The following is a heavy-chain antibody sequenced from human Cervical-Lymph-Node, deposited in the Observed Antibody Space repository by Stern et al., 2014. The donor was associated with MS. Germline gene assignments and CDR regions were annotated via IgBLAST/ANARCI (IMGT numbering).Heavy chain of an antibody. CDR2: ISTDGSTT. D-gene: IGHD3-10*01. CDR3: AREATYYDGSGPLHGMDV. Sequence: VQLVESGGGVVQPGRSLRLSCAASGFTFSSYAMHWVRQAPGKGLEWVAVISTDGSTTYYAETVKGRFTISRDKSKTPPHLELNSLRAEDTAVYYCAREATYYDGSGPLHGMDVWGQGTTVTVSS. V-gene: IGHV3-30*01. CDR1: GFTFSSYA. J-gene: IGHJ6*02.